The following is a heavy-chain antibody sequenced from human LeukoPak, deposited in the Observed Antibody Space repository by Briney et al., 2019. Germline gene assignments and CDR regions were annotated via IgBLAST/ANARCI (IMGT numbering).Heavy chain of an antibody. CDR3: AREIYYYDSSGYYRHFDY. CDR1: GFTFSSYA. CDR2: ISYDGSNE. D-gene: IGHD3-22*01. V-gene: IGHV3-30*04. Sequence: SGRSLRLSSAASGFTFSSYAMHWVRQAPGKGLEWVAVISYDGSNEYYADSVKGRFTISRDNSKNTLYLQMNSLRAEDTAVYYCAREIYYYDSSGYYRHFDYWGQGTLVTVSS. J-gene: IGHJ4*02.